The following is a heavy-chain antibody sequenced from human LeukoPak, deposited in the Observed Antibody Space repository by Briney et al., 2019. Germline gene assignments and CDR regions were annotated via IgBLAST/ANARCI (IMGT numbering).Heavy chain of an antibody. CDR1: GGTFSSYA. CDR3: ARDDQLGTFDY. V-gene: IGHV1-69*04. Sequence: GSSVKVSCKASGGTFSSYAISWVRQAPGQGLEWMGRIIPILGIANYAQKFHGRVTITADKSTSTAYMELSSLRSEDTAVYYCARDDQLGTFDYWGQGTLVTVSS. D-gene: IGHD7-27*01. J-gene: IGHJ4*02. CDR2: IIPILGIA.